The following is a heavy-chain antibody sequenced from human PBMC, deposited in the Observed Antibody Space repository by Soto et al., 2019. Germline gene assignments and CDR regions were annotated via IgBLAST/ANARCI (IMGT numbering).Heavy chain of an antibody. CDR2: INAGNGNT. J-gene: IGHJ6*02. Sequence: QVQLVQSGAEVKKPGASVKVSCKASGYTFTSYAMHWVRQAPGQRLEWMGWINAGNGNTKYSQKFQGRVTITRDTSASTADVAVRSLRSEDTAVDYCARPGTILLLGLGYYGMDVWGQGTTVTVSS. D-gene: IGHD1-7*01. CDR3: ARPGTILLLGLGYYGMDV. V-gene: IGHV1-3*01. CDR1: GYTFTSYA.